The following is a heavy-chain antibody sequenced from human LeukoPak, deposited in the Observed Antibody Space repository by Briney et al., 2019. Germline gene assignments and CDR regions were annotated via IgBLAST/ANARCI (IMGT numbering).Heavy chain of an antibody. Sequence: PGGSLSLSRAPSGFTFRDYYMSSLRQAPGKGVGWVSAISGSGGSTYYADSVNGRFTISRDNSKNTLYLQMNSLRAEDTAVYYCYVDTAMEPYFDYWGQGTLVTVSS. CDR1: GFTFRDYY. CDR2: ISGSGGST. CDR3: YVDTAMEPYFDY. V-gene: IGHV3-23*01. D-gene: IGHD5-18*01. J-gene: IGHJ4*02.